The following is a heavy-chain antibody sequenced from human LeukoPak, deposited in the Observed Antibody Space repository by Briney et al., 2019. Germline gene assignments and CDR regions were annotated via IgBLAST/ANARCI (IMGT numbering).Heavy chain of an antibody. D-gene: IGHD3-3*01. Sequence: PSETLSLTCAVYGGSFSGYYWSWIRQPPGKGLEWIGEINHSGSTNYNPSLKSRVTISVDTSKNQFSLKLSSVTAADTAVYYCARELTYYDFWCEHTRGAFDIWGQGTMVTVSS. CDR2: INHSGST. J-gene: IGHJ3*02. CDR1: GGSFSGYY. CDR3: ARELTYYDFWCEHTRGAFDI. V-gene: IGHV4-34*01.